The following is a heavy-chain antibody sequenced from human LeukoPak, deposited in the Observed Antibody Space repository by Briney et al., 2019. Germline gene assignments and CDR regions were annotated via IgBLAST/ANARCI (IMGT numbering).Heavy chain of an antibody. Sequence: AGSLRLSCAASGFTVSSNYMSWVRQGPGKGLEWVSVIYSGGSTYYADSVKGRFTISRDNSKNTLYLQMNSLRAEDTAVYYCARFPGDRTYFDYWGQGTLVTVSS. CDR3: ARFPGDRTYFDY. J-gene: IGHJ4*02. V-gene: IGHV3-53*01. CDR2: IYSGGST. CDR1: GFTVSSNY. D-gene: IGHD3-10*01.